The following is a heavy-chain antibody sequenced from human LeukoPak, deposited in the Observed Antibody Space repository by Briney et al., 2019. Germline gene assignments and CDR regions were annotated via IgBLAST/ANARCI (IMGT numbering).Heavy chain of an antibody. CDR1: GFTFSSYA. CDR3: ARGFPEGPFDY. CDR2: ISYDGSNK. J-gene: IGHJ4*02. D-gene: IGHD1-14*01. V-gene: IGHV3-30-3*01. Sequence: PGGSLRLSCAASGFTFSSYAMHWVRQAPGKGLEWVAVISYDGSNKYYADSVKGRFTISRDNAKNSLYLQMNSLRAEDTAVYYCARGFPEGPFDYWGQGTLVTVSS.